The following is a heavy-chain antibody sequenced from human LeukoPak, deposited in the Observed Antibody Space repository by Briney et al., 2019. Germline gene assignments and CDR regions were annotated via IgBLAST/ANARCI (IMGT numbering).Heavy chain of an antibody. J-gene: IGHJ4*02. V-gene: IGHV4-34*01. Sequence: PSETLSLTCAVYGGSFSGYYWSWIRQPPGKGLEWIGEINHSGSTNYNPSLKSRVTISVDTSKIQFSLKLSSVTAADTAVYYCARVVHYFDYWGQGTLVTVSS. CDR1: GGSFSGYY. CDR2: INHSGST. CDR3: ARVVHYFDY. D-gene: IGHD2-15*01.